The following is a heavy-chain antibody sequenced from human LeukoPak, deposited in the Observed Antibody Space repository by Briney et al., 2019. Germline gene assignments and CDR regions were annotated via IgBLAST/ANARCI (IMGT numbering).Heavy chain of an antibody. J-gene: IGHJ4*02. V-gene: IGHV1-8*03. CDR1: GYTFTRYD. D-gene: IGHD3-22*01. Sequence: GASVKVSCKASGYTFTRYDINWVRQATGQGLEWMGWMNPKSGNTGHAQKFQGRATITRDTSISTVYMELSSLRSEDTAVYFCARVDGSADYWGQGTLVTVSS. CDR3: ARVDGSADY. CDR2: MNPKSGNT.